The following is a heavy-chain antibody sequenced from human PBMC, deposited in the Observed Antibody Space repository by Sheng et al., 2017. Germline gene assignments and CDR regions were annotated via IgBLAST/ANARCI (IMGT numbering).Heavy chain of an antibody. CDR3: ASSRNYDLWRTNWFDP. Sequence: QVQLVQSGAEVKKPGASVKVSCKASGYTFIAYYIHWVRQAPGQGLEWMGWINPATGGTNYAQRFQGRVTMTGDTSINTAHMQLISLRSDDTAMYYCASSRNYDLWRTNWFDPLGPGNPGHRLL. J-gene: IGHJ5*02. CDR1: GYTFIAYY. V-gene: IGHV1-2*02. D-gene: IGHD3-3*01. CDR2: INPATGGT.